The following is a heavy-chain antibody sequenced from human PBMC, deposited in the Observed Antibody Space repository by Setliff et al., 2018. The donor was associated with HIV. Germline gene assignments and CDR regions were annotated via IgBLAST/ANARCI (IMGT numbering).Heavy chain of an antibody. CDR2: INAGNGDT. D-gene: IGHD3-16*01. J-gene: IGHJ4*02. CDR3: ARGGPFLPFYFNF. CDR1: GYIFTNYV. Sequence: ASVKVSCKASGYIFTNYVIHWVRQDPGQRLEWLGWINAGNGDTRYSQKFQGRIYITRDTSATTVYMELSRLRSEDTGLYYCARGGPFLPFYFNFWGQGTLVTVS. V-gene: IGHV1-3*01.